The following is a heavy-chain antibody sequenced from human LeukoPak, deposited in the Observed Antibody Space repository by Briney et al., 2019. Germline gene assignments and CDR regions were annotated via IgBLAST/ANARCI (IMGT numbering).Heavy chain of an antibody. D-gene: IGHD3-22*01. J-gene: IGHJ4*02. CDR2: IYYDGSHK. CDR3: ARDRSSGYFDS. CDR1: GFTFTSYG. Sequence: PGGSLRLSCAASGFTFTSYGMHWVRQAPGQGLEWVAVIYYDGSHKYYADSVKGRLTISRDNSKNTLYLQMTSLRAEDTAVYNCARDRSSGYFDSWGQGTLVTVSS. V-gene: IGHV3-33*01.